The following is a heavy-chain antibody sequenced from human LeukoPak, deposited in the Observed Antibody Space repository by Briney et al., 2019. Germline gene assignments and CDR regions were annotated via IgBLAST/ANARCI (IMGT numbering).Heavy chain of an antibody. D-gene: IGHD6-13*01. CDR2: IRQDGGEK. J-gene: IGHJ4*01. CDR3: ARDGTAAGLYFDL. Sequence: GGSLRLSCAASGFTFSSYSMNWVRQAPGKGLEWVASIRQDGGEKSYVDSVKGRFTISRDNTKNSPYLQMSSLRAEDTAVYYCARDGTAAGLYFDLWGPGTLVTVSS. V-gene: IGHV3-7*01. CDR1: GFTFSSYS.